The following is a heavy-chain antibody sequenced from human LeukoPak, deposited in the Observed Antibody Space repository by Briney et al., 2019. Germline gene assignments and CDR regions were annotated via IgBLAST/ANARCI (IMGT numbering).Heavy chain of an antibody. Sequence: GGYLRLPCAASGFTFSSYSMNWVRQAPGKGLEWGSYISSSSSSIYYADSVKGRFTISRDNAKNSLYLQMNSLRAEDTAVYYCARDGATRPIPLEWLSDNWFDPWGQGTLVTVSS. D-gene: IGHD3-3*01. CDR1: GFTFSSYS. CDR3: ARDGATRPIPLEWLSDNWFDP. V-gene: IGHV3-48*01. CDR2: ISSSSSSI. J-gene: IGHJ5*02.